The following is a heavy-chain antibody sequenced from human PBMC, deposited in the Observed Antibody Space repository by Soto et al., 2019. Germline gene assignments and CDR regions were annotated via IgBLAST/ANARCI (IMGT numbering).Heavy chain of an antibody. CDR2: INPNSGGT. CDR3: ARGPPSFTVFGEMLYGMDV. D-gene: IGHD3-3*01. J-gene: IGHJ6*02. V-gene: IGHV1-2*02. Sequence: QVQLVQSGAEVKKPGASVKVSCKASGYTFTGYYMHWVRQAPGQGLEWMGWINPNSGGTNYVQKFQGRATMTRDTSIRTAYMELSRLRSDDTAMYYCARGPPSFTVFGEMLYGMDVGGQGTTVTVSS. CDR1: GYTFTGYY.